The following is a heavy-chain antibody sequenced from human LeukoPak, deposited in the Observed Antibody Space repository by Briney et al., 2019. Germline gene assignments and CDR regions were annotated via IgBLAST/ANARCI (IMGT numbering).Heavy chain of an antibody. V-gene: IGHV4-61*01. J-gene: IGHJ5*02. Sequence: SETLSLTCTVSGYSISSGYYWSWIRQPPGKGLEWIGYIYYSGSTNYNPSLKSRVTISVDTSKNQFSLKLSSVTAADTAVYYCARHSGYDSMSGWFDPWGQGTLVTVSS. CDR1: GYSISSGYY. D-gene: IGHD5-12*01. CDR3: ARHSGYDSMSGWFDP. CDR2: IYYSGST.